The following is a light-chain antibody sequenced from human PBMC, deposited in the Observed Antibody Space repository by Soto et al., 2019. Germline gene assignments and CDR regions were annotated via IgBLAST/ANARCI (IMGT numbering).Light chain of an antibody. CDR2: GAS. Sequence: EIVLTQSPGTLSLSPGERATLSCRASQSVSSSFLAWYQQKPGQAPRLLIYGASSRDTGVPDRFSGSGSGTDFTLTISRLEPEDFAVYYCQQYGNSPLITFGPGTKVDV. J-gene: IGKJ3*01. CDR3: QQYGNSPLIT. CDR1: QSVSSSF. V-gene: IGKV3-20*01.